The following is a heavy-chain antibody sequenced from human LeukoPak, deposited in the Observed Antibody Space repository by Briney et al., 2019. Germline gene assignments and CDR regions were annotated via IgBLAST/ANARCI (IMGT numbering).Heavy chain of an antibody. V-gene: IGHV4-39*01. Sequence: SETLSLTCTVSGGSIRSSSYYWGWIRQPPGKGLEWIGSIYYSGSTYYNPSLKSRVTISVDTSKNQFSLKLSSVTAADTAVYYCARLEIVATRFDYWGQGTLVTVSS. J-gene: IGHJ4*02. CDR3: ARLEIVATRFDY. D-gene: IGHD5-12*01. CDR2: IYYSGST. CDR1: GGSIRSSSYY.